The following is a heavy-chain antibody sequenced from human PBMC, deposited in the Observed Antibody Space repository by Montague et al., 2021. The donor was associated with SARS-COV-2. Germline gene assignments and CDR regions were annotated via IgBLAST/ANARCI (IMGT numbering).Heavy chain of an antibody. CDR3: ARAVSVRGAVDWFDP. V-gene: IGHV4-59*11. D-gene: IGHD3-10*01. Sequence: SETLPLTCTVSGGSMSDHYWAWIRQPPGKGLEWLAYIYYSGGINSNASLKSRVSMSVDTSKNQFSLKLTSVTAADTAVYYCARAVSVRGAVDWFDPWGQGTLVTVSS. CDR2: IYYSGGI. J-gene: IGHJ5*02. CDR1: GGSMSDHY.